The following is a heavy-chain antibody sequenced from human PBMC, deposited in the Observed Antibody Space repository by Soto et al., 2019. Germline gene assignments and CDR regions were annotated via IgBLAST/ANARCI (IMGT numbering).Heavy chain of an antibody. D-gene: IGHD3-3*02. CDR1: DGYITDGGFY. J-gene: IGHJ5*02. CDR3: ARGGISGHWFDP. V-gene: IGHV4-31*03. CDR2: IFHSGST. Sequence: QVQLQESGPGLVEPSQTLSLTCTVSDGYITDGGFYWSWIRQHPGKGLEWVGYIFHSGSTLGNPSLSSRLTLSADTSKNHLSLELHSVTAADTAVYYCARGGISGHWFDPWGQGTLVTVSS.